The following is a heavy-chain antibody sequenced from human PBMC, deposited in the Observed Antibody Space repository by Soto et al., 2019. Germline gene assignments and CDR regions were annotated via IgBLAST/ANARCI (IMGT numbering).Heavy chain of an antibody. CDR2: IYYNGST. Sequence: LSLTCTVSGGSIRSYCWSWIRQPPGKGMEWIGYIYYNGSTNYNPSLKSRVTISVDTSKNQFSLKLSSVTAADTAVYYCARDRPARASGYPLSPPYYYYVMDVWGQGTTVTVSS. J-gene: IGHJ6*02. V-gene: IGHV4-59*01. CDR1: GGSIRSYC. CDR3: ARDRPARASGYPLSPPYYYYVMDV. D-gene: IGHD5-12*01.